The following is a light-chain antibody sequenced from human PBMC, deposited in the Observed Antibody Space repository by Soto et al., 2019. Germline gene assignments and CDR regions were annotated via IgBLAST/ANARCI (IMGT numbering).Light chain of an antibody. CDR1: QTISSY. CDR3: QQSYITWT. J-gene: IGKJ1*01. Sequence: DIQMTQSPSSPSASVGDRVTITCRASQTISSYLNWYQQKPGKAPKLLIYAASSLQSGVSSRFSGSGSGTDFTLTISSLQPEDFATYYCQQSYITWTFGQGTKVEIK. CDR2: AAS. V-gene: IGKV1-39*01.